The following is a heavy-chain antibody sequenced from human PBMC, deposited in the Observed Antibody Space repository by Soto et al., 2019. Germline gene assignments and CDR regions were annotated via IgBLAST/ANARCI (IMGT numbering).Heavy chain of an antibody. D-gene: IGHD2-2*01. J-gene: IGHJ2*01. V-gene: IGHV2-5*02. CDR3: AHSLKSQRVHWYFDL. CDR2: IYWDDDK. CDR1: GFSLSTSGVA. Sequence: QITLKESGPTLVKPTQTLTLTCTFSGFSLSTSGVAVGCIRQPPGKALEWLALIYWDDDKRYSPSLKSRLTITKDTSKSQVVLTMTNMDPVDTATYYCAHSLKSQRVHWYFDLWGRGNLVTVSS.